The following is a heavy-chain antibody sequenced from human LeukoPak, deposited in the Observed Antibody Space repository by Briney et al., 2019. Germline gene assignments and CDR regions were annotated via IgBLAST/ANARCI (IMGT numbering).Heavy chain of an antibody. V-gene: IGHV3-7*01. CDR3: ARSQRDQLDSAWWFDP. CDR2: IRQGGYEK. J-gene: IGHJ5*02. Sequence: GGSLRLSCAASGFTFSNYWMSWVRQAPGKGLEWVANIRQGGYEKHYLDSVRGRFTISRDNARNSLYLQMSSLRDEDTAVYYCARSQRDQLDSAWWFDPWGQGTLVTVSS. CDR1: GFTFSNYW. D-gene: IGHD1-1*01.